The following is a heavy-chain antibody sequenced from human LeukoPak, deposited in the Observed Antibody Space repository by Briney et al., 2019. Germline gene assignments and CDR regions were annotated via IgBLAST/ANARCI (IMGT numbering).Heavy chain of an antibody. CDR1: GFTFSDYY. CDR2: ISSGGSTI. D-gene: IGHD1-26*01. CDR3: ARDRWSGSYFDY. J-gene: IGHJ4*02. Sequence: PGGSLRLSCAVSGFTFSDYYMSWIRQAPGKGLEWVSYISSGGSTISHADSVKGRFTISRDNAKNSLYLQMNSLRDEDTAVYYCARDRWSGSYFDYWGQGTLVTVSS. V-gene: IGHV3-11*04.